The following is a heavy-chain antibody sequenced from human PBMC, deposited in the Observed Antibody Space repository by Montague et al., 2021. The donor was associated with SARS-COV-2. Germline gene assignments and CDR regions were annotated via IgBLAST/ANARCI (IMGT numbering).Heavy chain of an antibody. CDR3: AKDARKWELLPSYCYFDL. V-gene: IGHV3-9*01. J-gene: IGHJ2*01. Sequence: SLRLSCAASGFIFDDYAMHWVRQAPGKGLEWVSGITWKSGRIAYADSVKGRFTVSRDNAKNSLYLQMNSLRAEETALYYCAKDARKWELLPSYCYFDLWGRGTLVTVSS. CDR1: GFIFDDYA. D-gene: IGHD1-26*01. CDR2: ITWKSGRI.